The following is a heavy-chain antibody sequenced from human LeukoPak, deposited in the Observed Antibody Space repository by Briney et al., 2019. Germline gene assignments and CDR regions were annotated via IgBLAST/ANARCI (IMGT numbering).Heavy chain of an antibody. D-gene: IGHD2-2*01. J-gene: IGHJ4*02. V-gene: IGHV3-30*02. CDR3: AKSRQPAANYFDY. CDR1: GFTFSSYG. Sequence: GGSLRLSCAASGFTFSSYGMHWVRQAPGKGLEWVAFIRYDGSNKYYADSVKGRFTISRDNSKNTLYLQMNSLRAEDTAVYYCAKSRQPAANYFDYWGQGTLVTVSS. CDR2: IRYDGSNK.